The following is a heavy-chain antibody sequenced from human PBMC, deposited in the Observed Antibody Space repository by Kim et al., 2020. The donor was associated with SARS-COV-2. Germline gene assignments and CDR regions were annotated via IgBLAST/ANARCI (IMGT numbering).Heavy chain of an antibody. CDR1: GFTFSDYY. V-gene: IGHV3-11*01. CDR2: ISSSGSTI. J-gene: IGHJ6*03. Sequence: GGSLRLSCAASGFTFSDYYMSWIRQAPGKGLEWVSYISSSGSTIYYADSVKGRFTISRDNAKNSLYLQMNSLRAEDTAVYYCVRDPDPYCSSTSCYYYYYMDVWGKGTTVTVSS. CDR3: VRDPDPYCSSTSCYYYYYMDV. D-gene: IGHD2-2*01.